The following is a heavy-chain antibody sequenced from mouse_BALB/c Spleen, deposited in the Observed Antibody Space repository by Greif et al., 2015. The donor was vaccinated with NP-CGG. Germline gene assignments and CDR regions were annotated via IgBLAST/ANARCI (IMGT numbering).Heavy chain of an antibody. CDR1: GFTFTDYY. Sequence: DVQGVESGGGLVQPGGSLRLSCATSGFTFTDYYMSWVRQPPGKALEWLGFIRNKANGYTTEYSASVKGRFTISRDNSQSILYRQMNTLRAEDSATYYCARDRGIYDGYSYYAMDYWGQGTSVTVSS. CDR2: IRNKANGYTT. V-gene: IGHV7-3*02. D-gene: IGHD2-3*01. J-gene: IGHJ4*01. CDR3: ARDRGIYDGYSYYAMDY.